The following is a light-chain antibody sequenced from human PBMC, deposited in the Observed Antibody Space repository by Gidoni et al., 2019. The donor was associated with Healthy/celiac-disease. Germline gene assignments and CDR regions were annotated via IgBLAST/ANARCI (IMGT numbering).Light chain of an antibody. CDR1: QDITNY. Sequence: GDRVTITCQASQDITNYLNWYQQKPGKAPKLLIYDASNLETGVPSRFSGSGSGTDFTITISSLQPEDIATYYCQQYDNLPMYTFGRGTKLEIK. V-gene: IGKV1-33*01. CDR3: QQYDNLPMYT. J-gene: IGKJ2*01. CDR2: DAS.